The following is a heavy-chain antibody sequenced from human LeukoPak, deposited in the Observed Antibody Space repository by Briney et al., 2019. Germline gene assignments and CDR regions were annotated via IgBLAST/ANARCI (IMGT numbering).Heavy chain of an antibody. D-gene: IGHD1-26*01. V-gene: IGHV3-7*01. CDR3: ARSPGIVGATVPVDY. Sequence: QPGGSLRLSCAASGFTFSSYWMSWVRQAPGKGLEWVANIRQDGSEKYYVDSVKGRFTISRDNAKNSLYLQMNSLRAEDTAVYYCARSPGIVGATVPVDYWGQGTLVTVSS. J-gene: IGHJ4*02. CDR2: IRQDGSEK. CDR1: GFTFSSYW.